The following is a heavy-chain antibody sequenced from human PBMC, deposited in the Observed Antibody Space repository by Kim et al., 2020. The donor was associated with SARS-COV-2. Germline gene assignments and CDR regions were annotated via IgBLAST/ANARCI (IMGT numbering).Heavy chain of an antibody. J-gene: IGHJ4*02. CDR3: AKESIGHGPGYLDH. Sequence: GGSLRLSCAASGFTFRNYGMTWVRQAPGKGLEWISAISASADTSYYAASVKGRFIISRDNFGATLYLQINSLRGDDTATYYCAKESIGHGPGYLDHWAREPWSPSPQ. D-gene: IGHD2-15*01. CDR1: GFTFRNYG. CDR2: ISASADTS. V-gene: IGHV3-23*01.